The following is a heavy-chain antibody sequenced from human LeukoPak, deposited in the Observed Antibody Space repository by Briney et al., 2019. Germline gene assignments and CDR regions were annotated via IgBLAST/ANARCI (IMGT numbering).Heavy chain of an antibody. J-gene: IGHJ4*02. Sequence: ASAKVSCKASGYTFTSYGISWVRQAPGQGLEWMGWISAYNGNTNYAQKLQGRVTMTTDTSTSTAYMELRSLRSDDTAVYYCARTKYQQYDFWSGSKNLFDYWGQGTLVTVSS. CDR3: ARTKYQQYDFWSGSKNLFDY. V-gene: IGHV1-18*01. CDR1: GYTFTSYG. D-gene: IGHD3-3*01. CDR2: ISAYNGNT.